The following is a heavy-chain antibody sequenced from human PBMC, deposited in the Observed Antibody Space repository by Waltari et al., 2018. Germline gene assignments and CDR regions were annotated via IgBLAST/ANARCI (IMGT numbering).Heavy chain of an antibody. CDR1: GVTFSSYA. D-gene: IGHD2-2*01. Sequence: QGQLVESGGGVVQPGRSLRLSCAASGVTFSSYAIHWVRQAPGKGLEWLALISQAGSAKFYADPVKGRFAISRDNSKDTLYLQMNSLRAEDTAVYYCARDEGWLLFPYYAMDVWGQGATVTVS. V-gene: IGHV3-30*01. CDR2: ISQAGSAK. CDR3: ARDEGWLLFPYYAMDV. J-gene: IGHJ6*02.